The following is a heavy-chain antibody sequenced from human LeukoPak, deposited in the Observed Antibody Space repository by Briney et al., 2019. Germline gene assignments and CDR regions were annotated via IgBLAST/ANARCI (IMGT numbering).Heavy chain of an antibody. CDR3: ARDEYSSSWPPDY. V-gene: IGHV3-33*01. J-gene: IGHJ4*02. CDR1: GFTFSSYG. D-gene: IGHD6-13*01. CDR2: IWYDGSNK. Sequence: GRSQRLSCAASGFTFSSYGMHWVRQAPGKGLEWVAVIWYDGSNKYYADSVKGRFTISRDNSKNTLYLQMNSLRAEDTAVYYCARDEYSSSWPPDYWGQGTLVTVSS.